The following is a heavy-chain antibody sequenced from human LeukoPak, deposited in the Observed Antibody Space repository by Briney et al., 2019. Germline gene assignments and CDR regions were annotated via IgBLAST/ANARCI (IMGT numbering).Heavy chain of an antibody. Sequence: GASVKVSCKTSGYTFTSYGISWVRQAPGQGLEWMGWISAYNANTNYAQKFQGRVTITADKSTSTAYMELSSLRSEDTAVYYCARGVRLYYYYGMDVWGQGTTVTVSS. CDR2: ISAYNANT. J-gene: IGHJ6*02. CDR3: ARGVRLYYYYGMDV. CDR1: GYTFTSYG. V-gene: IGHV1-18*01. D-gene: IGHD2-21*02.